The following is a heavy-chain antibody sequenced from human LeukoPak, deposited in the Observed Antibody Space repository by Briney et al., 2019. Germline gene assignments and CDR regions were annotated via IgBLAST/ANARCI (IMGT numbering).Heavy chain of an antibody. CDR1: GLTFSNAW. Sequence: PGRSLRLAWTPSGLTFSNAWISWARQPTGKGLEWVGRKTDGGTTDYAARVKGRFTISRDDSKNTLYLQMNSLKTEDTAVYYCTTATVTTIFDYWGQGTLVTVSS. D-gene: IGHD4-17*01. J-gene: IGHJ4*02. V-gene: IGHV3-15*01. CDR3: TTATVTTIFDY. CDR2: KTDGGTT.